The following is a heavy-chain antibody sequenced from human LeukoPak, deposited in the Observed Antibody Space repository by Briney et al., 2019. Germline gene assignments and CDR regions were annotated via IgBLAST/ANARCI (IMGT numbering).Heavy chain of an antibody. CDR3: ARDPSDSFPTSNWFDP. D-gene: IGHD3-22*01. CDR1: GGTFSSYA. J-gene: IGHJ5*02. CDR2: IIPIIGTA. Sequence: SVKVSCKASGGTFSSYAISWVRQAPGQGLEWMGGIIPIIGTANYAQKFQGRVTITADESTSTAYMELSSLRSEDTAVYYCARDPSDSFPTSNWFDPWGQGTLVTVSS. V-gene: IGHV1-69*13.